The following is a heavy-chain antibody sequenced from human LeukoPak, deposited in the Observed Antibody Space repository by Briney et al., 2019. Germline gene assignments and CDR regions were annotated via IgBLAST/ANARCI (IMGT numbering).Heavy chain of an antibody. CDR1: GYTFTSYY. Sequence: ASVKVPCKASGYTFTSYYMHWVREAPGQGLEWMGIINPSGGSTSYAQKFQGRVTMTRDTSTSTVYMELSSLRSEDTAVYYCARGGTGYSSGWYNCYFDYWGQGTLVTVSS. CDR2: INPSGGST. CDR3: ARGGTGYSSGWYNCYFDY. D-gene: IGHD6-19*01. J-gene: IGHJ4*02. V-gene: IGHV1-46*01.